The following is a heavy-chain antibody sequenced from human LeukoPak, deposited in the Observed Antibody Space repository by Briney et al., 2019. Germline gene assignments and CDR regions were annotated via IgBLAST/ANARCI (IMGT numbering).Heavy chain of an antibody. CDR2: ISTYNGNT. J-gene: IGHJ5*02. V-gene: IGHV1-18*01. Sequence: ASVKVSCKASGYTFTSYGISWVRQAPGQGLEWMGWISTYNGNTNYAQKLQVRVTMTTDTSTSTAYMELRSLRSDDTAVYYCARDLGGASRFDPWGQGTLVTVSS. CDR3: ARDLGGASRFDP. D-gene: IGHD3-10*01. CDR1: GYTFTSYG.